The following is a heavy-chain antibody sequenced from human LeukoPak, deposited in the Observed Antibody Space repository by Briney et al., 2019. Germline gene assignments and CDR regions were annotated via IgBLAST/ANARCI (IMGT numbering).Heavy chain of an antibody. CDR2: ISSSGSTI. V-gene: IGHV3-48*03. J-gene: IGHJ4*02. CDR1: GFTFSSYE. Sequence: PGGSLRLSCAASGFTFSSYEMNWVRQAPGKGLEWVSYISSSGSTIYYADSVKGRFTISRDNAKNSLYLQMNSLRAEDTALYYCARVVGAIAAAGYYYFDYWGQGTLVTVSS. D-gene: IGHD6-13*01. CDR3: ARVVGAIAAAGYYYFDY.